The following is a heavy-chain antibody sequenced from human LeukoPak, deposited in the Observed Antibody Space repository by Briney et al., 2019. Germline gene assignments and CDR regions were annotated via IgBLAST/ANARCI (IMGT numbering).Heavy chain of an antibody. CDR1: GGTFSSYA. CDR2: IIPIFGTA. V-gene: IGHV1-69*01. CDR3: ARDGCSSTSCYTVNNRFDP. J-gene: IGHJ5*02. D-gene: IGHD2-2*02. Sequence: ASVKVSCKASGGTFSSYAISWVRQAPGQGLEWMGGIIPIFGTANYAQKFQGRVTITADESTSTAYMELSSLRSEDTAVYYCARDGCSSTSCYTVNNRFDPWGQGTLVTVSS.